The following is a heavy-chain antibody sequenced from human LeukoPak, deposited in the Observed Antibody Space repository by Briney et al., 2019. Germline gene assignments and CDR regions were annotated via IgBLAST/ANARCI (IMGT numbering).Heavy chain of an antibody. V-gene: IGHV3-7*01. CDR1: GFTFSNYW. Sequence: GGSLRLSCAASGFTFSNYWMSWVRQAPGKGLEWVANIKEDGSEKYYVDSVKGRFTISRDNAKNSLYLQMNSLRVEDTAVFYCARVRGSTSCPESWGQGTLVTASS. CDR3: ARVRGSTSCPES. J-gene: IGHJ5*02. D-gene: IGHD2-2*01. CDR2: IKEDGSEK.